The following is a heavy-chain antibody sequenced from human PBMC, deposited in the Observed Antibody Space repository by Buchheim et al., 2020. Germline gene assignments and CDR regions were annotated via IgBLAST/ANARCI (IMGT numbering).Heavy chain of an antibody. J-gene: IGHJ4*02. Sequence: QVQLVESGGGVVQPGRSLRLSCAASGFTFSTYAMHWVRQAPGKGLEWVAVISNDGSNKWYADSVKGRFTISRDNSKNTLYLQMNSLRAEDTAVYYCARDVIYSSGWYGSPGGYFDYWGQGTL. CDR2: ISNDGSNK. CDR3: ARDVIYSSGWYGSPGGYFDY. CDR1: GFTFSTYA. D-gene: IGHD6-19*01. V-gene: IGHV3-30-3*01.